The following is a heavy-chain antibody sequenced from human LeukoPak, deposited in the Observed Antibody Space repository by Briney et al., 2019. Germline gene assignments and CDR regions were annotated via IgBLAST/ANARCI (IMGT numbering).Heavy chain of an antibody. CDR1: GFTFRTSG. J-gene: IGHJ4*02. CDR2: ISSSGTTI. D-gene: IGHD4-17*01. CDR3: ARVPPNTVTTLQYFDY. V-gene: IGHV3-48*01. Sequence: GGSLRLSCAASGFTFRTSGMNWVRQAPGKGLEWVSYISSSGTTISYAQSVKGRFTITRDNAQNSLTLQMNSLRAEDTAVYYCARVPPNTVTTLQYFDYWGQGTLVTVSS.